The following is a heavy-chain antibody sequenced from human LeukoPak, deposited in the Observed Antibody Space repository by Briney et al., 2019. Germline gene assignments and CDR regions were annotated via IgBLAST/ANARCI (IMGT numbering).Heavy chain of an antibody. CDR2: INPSGGST. CDR1: GYTFTSYY. V-gene: IGHV1-46*01. J-gene: IGHJ3*02. CDR3: ARFTLHGNAFDI. Sequence: ASVKVSCKASGYTFTSYYMHWVRQAPGQGLEWMGIINPSGGSTSYAQKSQGRVTMTRDTSTSTVYMELSSLRSEDTAVYYCARFTLHGNAFDICGQGTMVTVSS.